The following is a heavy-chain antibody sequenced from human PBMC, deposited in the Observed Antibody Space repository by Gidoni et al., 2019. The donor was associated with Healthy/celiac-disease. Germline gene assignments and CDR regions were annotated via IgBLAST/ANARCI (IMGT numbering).Heavy chain of an antibody. D-gene: IGHD2-2*01. CDR2: IYTSGST. CDR3: VTERVVPAAAFDP. J-gene: IGHJ5*02. V-gene: IGHV4-61*02. Sequence: QVQLQESGPGLVKPSQTLSLTCTVSGGSISSGSYYWSWLRQPAGKGLEWIGRIYTSGSTNYNPSLKSRVTMSVDTSKNQFSLKLSSVTAADTAVYYCVTERVVPAAAFDPWGQGTLVTVSS. CDR1: GGSISSGSYY.